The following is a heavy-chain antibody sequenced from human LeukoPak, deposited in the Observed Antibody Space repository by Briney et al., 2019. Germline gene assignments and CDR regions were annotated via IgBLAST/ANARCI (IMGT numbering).Heavy chain of an antibody. CDR3: ARGPRRDGYNREIDY. D-gene: IGHD5-24*01. V-gene: IGHV3-30*19. Sequence: PGRSLRLSCAASGFTFSSYGMHWVRQAPGKGLEWVAVIWYDGSNKYYADSVKGRFTISRDNSKNTLYLQMNSLRAEDTAVYYCARGPRRDGYNREIDYWGQGTLVTVSS. J-gene: IGHJ4*02. CDR2: IWYDGSNK. CDR1: GFTFSSYG.